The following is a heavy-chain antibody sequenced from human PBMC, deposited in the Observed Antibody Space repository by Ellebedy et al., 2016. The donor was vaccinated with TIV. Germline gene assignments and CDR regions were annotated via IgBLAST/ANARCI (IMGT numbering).Heavy chain of an antibody. V-gene: IGHV3-74*01. J-gene: IGHJ4*02. CDR2: INRDGSSA. CDR1: GFTFSNYW. D-gene: IGHD5-24*01. CDR3: ARGDSNTGDY. Sequence: GESLKISCAASGFTFSNYWIHWVRQAPGKGLVWLSRINRDGSSANYADSVKGRFTISRDNARNSLYLQMNSLRVEDMAVYYCARGDSNTGDYWGQGTLVTVSS.